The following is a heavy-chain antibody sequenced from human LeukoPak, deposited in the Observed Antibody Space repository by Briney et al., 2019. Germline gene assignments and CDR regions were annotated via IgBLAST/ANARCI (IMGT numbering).Heavy chain of an antibody. J-gene: IGHJ4*02. V-gene: IGHV4-39*07. CDR3: ARGEVSGSWTYYFDY. Sequence: SETLSLTCNVYGASISSSYYWGWIRQPPGKGLERIGTLHYSGSTYYTPSLKRRVTLSLDNSKNRFSLRLTSVTAADTAVYFCARGEVSGSWTYYFDYWGQGTLVTVSS. CDR1: GASISSSYY. CDR2: LHYSGST. D-gene: IGHD2-15*01.